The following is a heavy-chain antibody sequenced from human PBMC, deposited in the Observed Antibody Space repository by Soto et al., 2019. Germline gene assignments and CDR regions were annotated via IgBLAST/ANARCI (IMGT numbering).Heavy chain of an antibody. CDR3: ARVPGR. V-gene: IGHV4-30-2*01. Sequence: QLQLQESGSGLVKPSQTLSLTCAVSGGSISSGGYSWSWIRQPPGKGLEWIGYIYHSGSTYYNPSLQSRVTISVDSTKNQSSLKLSSVTAAHTAVYYCARVPGRWGQGTLVTVSS. CDR1: GGSISSGGYS. CDR2: IYHSGST. D-gene: IGHD2-2*01. J-gene: IGHJ4*02.